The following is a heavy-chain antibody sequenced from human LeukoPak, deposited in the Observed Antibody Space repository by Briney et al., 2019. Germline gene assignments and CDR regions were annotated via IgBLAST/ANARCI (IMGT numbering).Heavy chain of an antibody. D-gene: IGHD4-23*01. V-gene: IGHV1-69*13. CDR1: GGTFSSYA. J-gene: IGHJ6*03. Sequence: SVKVSCKASGGTFSSYAISWVRQAPGQGLEWMGGIIPIFGTANYAQKFQGRVTITADESTSTAYMELSSLRSEDTAVYYCARGRDYGGNFRVFYYYYYMDVWGKGTTVTVSS. CDR3: ARGRDYGGNFRVFYYYYYMDV. CDR2: IIPIFGTA.